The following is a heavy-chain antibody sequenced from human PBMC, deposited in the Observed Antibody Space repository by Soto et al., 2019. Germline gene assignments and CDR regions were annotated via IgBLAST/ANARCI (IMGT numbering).Heavy chain of an antibody. Sequence: SGPTLVNPTQTLTLTCTFSGFSLSTSGVGVGWIRQPPGKALEWLALIYWNDDKRYSPSLKSRLTITKDTSKNQVVLTMTNMDPVDTATYYCAHRRRKKVAAADHTGFDPWGQGTLVTVSS. D-gene: IGHD6-13*01. CDR1: GFSLSTSGVG. J-gene: IGHJ5*02. CDR2: IYWNDDK. V-gene: IGHV2-5*01. CDR3: AHRRRKKVAAADHTGFDP.